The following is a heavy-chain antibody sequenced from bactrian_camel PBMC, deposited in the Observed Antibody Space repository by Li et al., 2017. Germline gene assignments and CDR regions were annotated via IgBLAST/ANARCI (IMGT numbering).Heavy chain of an antibody. V-gene: IGHV3S53*01. J-gene: IGHJ4*01. Sequence: HVQLVESGGGSVQAGGSLRLSCRVSGVDVRTACMGWFRQAPGEERAEVTSILSIGRTRYTDSVKGRFTISQDNTGDTVDLQTTNLKPEDTAMYYCAASYGLCSFNARYDYWGQGTQVTVS. CDR3: AASYGLCSFNARYDY. D-gene: IGHD3*01. CDR1: GVDVRTAC. CDR2: ILSIGRT.